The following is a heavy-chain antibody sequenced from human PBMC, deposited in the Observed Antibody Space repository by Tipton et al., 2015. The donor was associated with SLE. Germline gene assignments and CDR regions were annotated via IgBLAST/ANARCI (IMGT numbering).Heavy chain of an antibody. Sequence: RSLRLSCAASGFTFNSFPYHWVRQAPGKGLEWVGVISFDGLTKFYADSVRGRFTIARDTSKNTVYLQMNSLRTEDTAVYYCARVVGSSYEGPYFWGQGSLVTVSS. J-gene: IGHJ4*02. CDR1: GFTFNSFP. V-gene: IGHV3-30*04. D-gene: IGHD3-16*01. CDR3: ARVVGSSYEGPYF. CDR2: ISFDGLTK.